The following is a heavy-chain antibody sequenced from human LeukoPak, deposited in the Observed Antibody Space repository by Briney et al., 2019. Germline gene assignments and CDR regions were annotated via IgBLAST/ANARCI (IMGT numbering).Heavy chain of an antibody. Sequence: PSETLSLTCTVSGGSISSSSYYWGWIRQPPGKGLEWIGSIYYSGSTYYNPSLKSRVTISVDTSKNQFSLKLSSVTAADTAVHYCARRSLWFGQGGMDVWGQGTTVTVSS. CDR1: GGSISSSSYY. CDR2: IYYSGST. CDR3: ARRSLWFGQGGMDV. V-gene: IGHV4-39*01. J-gene: IGHJ6*02. D-gene: IGHD3-10*01.